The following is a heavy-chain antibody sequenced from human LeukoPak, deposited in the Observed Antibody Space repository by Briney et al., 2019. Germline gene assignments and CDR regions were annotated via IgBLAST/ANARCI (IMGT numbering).Heavy chain of an antibody. CDR3: ARARPGDYGYYYYYMDV. Sequence: PSETLSLTCAVYGGSFSGYFWTWVRQPPGKGLEWIGEINHSGSTNYNPSLKSRVTISVDTSKNQFSLKLSSVTAADTAVYYCARARPGDYGYYYYYMDVWGKGTTVTISS. V-gene: IGHV4-34*01. J-gene: IGHJ6*03. CDR1: GGSFSGYF. D-gene: IGHD4-17*01. CDR2: INHSGST.